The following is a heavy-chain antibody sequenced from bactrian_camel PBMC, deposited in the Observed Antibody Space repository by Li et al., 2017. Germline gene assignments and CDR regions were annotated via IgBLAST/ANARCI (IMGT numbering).Heavy chain of an antibody. J-gene: IGHJ4*01. CDR1: GFTFEDSD. Sequence: HVQLVESGGGSAQAGGSLRLSCSASGFTFEDSDMAWYRQAPWNQCDLISSISSDGNTFYADSVKGRFTISQDNAKNTIYLQMNNLKPVDTAIYFCAARMYYYDDLNNCPGSIGYWGQGTQVTVS. D-gene: IGHD3*01. CDR2: ISSDGNT. CDR3: AARMYYYDDLNNCPGSIGY. V-gene: IGHV3S63*01.